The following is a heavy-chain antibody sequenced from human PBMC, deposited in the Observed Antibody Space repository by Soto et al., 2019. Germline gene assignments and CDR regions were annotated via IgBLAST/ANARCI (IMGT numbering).Heavy chain of an antibody. CDR2: ISAYNGNT. CDR1: GYIFPSYG. D-gene: IGHD4-17*01. V-gene: IGHV1-18*04. CDR3: ARALYGENWFDP. J-gene: IGHJ5*02. Sequence: QVQLVQSGAEVKKPGASVRVSCKASGYIFPSYGFNWVRQAPGQGLEWMGWISAYNGNTNYAQKFQGRVTLTTDTSTTTAFMELRSLRSDDTAVYYCARALYGENWFDPWGQGTLVTVSS.